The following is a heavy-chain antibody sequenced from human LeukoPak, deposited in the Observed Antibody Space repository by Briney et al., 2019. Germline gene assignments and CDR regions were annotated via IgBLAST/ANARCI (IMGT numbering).Heavy chain of an antibody. Sequence: SETLSLTCTVSGYSISSGYYWGWIRQPPGKGLEWIGSIYHSGSTYCNPSLKSRVTISVDTSKNQFSLKLSSVTAADTAVYYCASDSRAVAGFDPWGQGTLVTVSS. CDR1: GYSISSGYY. CDR3: ASDSRAVAGFDP. D-gene: IGHD6-19*01. V-gene: IGHV4-38-2*02. CDR2: IYHSGST. J-gene: IGHJ5*02.